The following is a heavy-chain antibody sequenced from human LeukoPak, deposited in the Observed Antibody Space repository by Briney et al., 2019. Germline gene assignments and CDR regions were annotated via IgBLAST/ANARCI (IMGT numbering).Heavy chain of an antibody. D-gene: IGHD5-12*01. CDR1: GGTFSSYA. J-gene: IGHJ4*02. CDR2: IIPIFGTA. CDR3: ARYSGYDYDY. V-gene: IGHV1-69*13. Sequence: GASVKVSCKASGGTFSSYAISWVRQAPGQGLEWMGGIIPIFGTANYAQKFQGRVTITADESTSTAYMELRSLRSDDTAVYYCARYSGYDYDYWGQGTLVTVSS.